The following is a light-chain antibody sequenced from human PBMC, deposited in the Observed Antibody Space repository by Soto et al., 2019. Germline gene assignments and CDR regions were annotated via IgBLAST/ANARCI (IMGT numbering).Light chain of an antibody. CDR1: QSVSSN. CDR3: QQYNNWPQWK. Sequence: MTHAPATLSVSPVERATLSFIASQSVSSNLAWYQQKPGQAPRLIISAASNRATGIPDRFSGSGSGTEFTLTIRSLKSEDFAVYYCQQYNNWPQWKFGKGNKVDIK. CDR2: AAS. V-gene: IGKV3-15*01. J-gene: IGKJ1*01.